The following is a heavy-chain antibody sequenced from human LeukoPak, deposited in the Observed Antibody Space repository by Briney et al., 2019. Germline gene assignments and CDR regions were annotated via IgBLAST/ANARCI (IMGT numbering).Heavy chain of an antibody. D-gene: IGHD1-14*01. CDR1: GYTFTGYY. J-gene: IGHJ2*01. CDR3: ASAAADRPWYFHL. Sequence: ASVKVSCKASGYTFTGYYMHWVRQAPGQGLEWMGRINPNSGGTNYAQKFQGRVTMTRDTSISTAYMELSRLRSDDTAVYYCASAAADRPWYFHLWGRGTLVTVSS. V-gene: IGHV1-2*06. CDR2: INPNSGGT.